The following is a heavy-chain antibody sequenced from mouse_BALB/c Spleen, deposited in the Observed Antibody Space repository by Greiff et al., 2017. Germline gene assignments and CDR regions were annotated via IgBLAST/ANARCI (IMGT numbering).Heavy chain of an antibody. CDR3: ARPYEGYIDY. J-gene: IGHJ2*01. CDR1: GFSLTSYC. Sequence: QVQLKESGPGLVAPSQCLSISCTVSGFSLTSYCVHWVRQPPGKGLEWLGVIWAGGSTNYNSALMSRLSISKDNSKSQVFLKMNSLQTDDTARYYCARPYEGYIDYWGQGTTLTVSS. CDR2: IWAGGST. D-gene: IGHD2-3*01. V-gene: IGHV2-9*02.